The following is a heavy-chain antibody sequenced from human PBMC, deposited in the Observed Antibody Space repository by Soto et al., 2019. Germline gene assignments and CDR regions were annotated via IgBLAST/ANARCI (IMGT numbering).Heavy chain of an antibody. Sequence: QVQLVESGGXXVKPGGSXXLXXAXSGIVFSDYMSWVRQAPGKGLEWLSYISGSGRTIYSADSVKGRFTISRDNATNSLYLQMNNVRTEDTAVYYCARLPFPWGWFDPWGQGTLVTVSS. CDR2: ISGSGRTI. J-gene: IGHJ5*02. D-gene: IGHD3-16*01. V-gene: IGHV3-11*01. CDR3: ARLPFPWGWFDP. CDR1: GIVFSDY.